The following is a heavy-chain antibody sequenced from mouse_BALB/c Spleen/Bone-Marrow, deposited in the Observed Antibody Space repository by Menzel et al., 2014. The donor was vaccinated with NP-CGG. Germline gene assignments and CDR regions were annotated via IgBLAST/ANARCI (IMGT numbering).Heavy chain of an antibody. D-gene: IGHD1-1*01. J-gene: IGHJ3*01. CDR3: ARYNYGSSQFAY. V-gene: IGHV14-3*02. CDR1: GFNIKDTY. CDR2: IDPANGNT. Sequence: VQLQQSGAELVKPGASVKLSCTASGFNIKDTYMHWVKQRPEQGLEWIGRIDPANGNTKYDPKFQGKATITAGTSSNPAYLQLSSLSSEDTAVYYCARYNYGSSQFAYWGQGTLVTVSA.